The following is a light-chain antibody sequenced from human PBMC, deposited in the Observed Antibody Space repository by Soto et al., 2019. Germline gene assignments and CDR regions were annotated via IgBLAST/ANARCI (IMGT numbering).Light chain of an antibody. CDR1: QSVSSSY. J-gene: IGKJ5*01. CDR3: QQYGSSPLIP. V-gene: IGKV3-20*01. Sequence: EIVLTQSPGTLSLYPGERATLSCRASQSVSSSYLAWYQQKPGQAPRLLIYGASSRATGIPDRFSGSGSGTDFTLTISRLEPEDFAVYYCQQYGSSPLIPFGQVRRLEIK. CDR2: GAS.